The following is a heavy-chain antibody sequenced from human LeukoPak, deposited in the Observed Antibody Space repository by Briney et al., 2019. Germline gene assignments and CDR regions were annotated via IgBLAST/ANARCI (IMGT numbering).Heavy chain of an antibody. CDR2: ISYDGSNK. V-gene: IGHV3-30-3*01. D-gene: IGHD3-22*01. J-gene: IGHJ4*02. CDR3: AKGDYMIVVVLPDY. CDR1: GFTFSSYA. Sequence: PGGSLRLSCAASGFTFSSYAMHWVRQAPGKGLEWVAVISYDGSNKYYADSVKGRFTISRDNSKNTLYLQMNSLRAEDTAVYYCAKGDYMIVVVLPDYWGQGTLVTVSS.